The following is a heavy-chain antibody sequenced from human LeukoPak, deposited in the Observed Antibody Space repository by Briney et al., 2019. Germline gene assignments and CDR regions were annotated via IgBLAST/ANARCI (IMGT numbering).Heavy chain of an antibody. CDR3: ARSSESHYDSSGYYLPY. CDR1: GYTFTSYG. CDR2: ISAYNGNT. D-gene: IGHD3-22*01. J-gene: IGHJ4*02. V-gene: IGHV1-18*01. Sequence: ASVKVSCKASGYTFTSYGISWVRQAPGQGLEWMGWISAYNGNTTYAQKLQGRVTMTTDTSTSTAYMALRSLRSDDTAVYYCARSSESHYDSSGYYLPYWGQGTLVTVSS.